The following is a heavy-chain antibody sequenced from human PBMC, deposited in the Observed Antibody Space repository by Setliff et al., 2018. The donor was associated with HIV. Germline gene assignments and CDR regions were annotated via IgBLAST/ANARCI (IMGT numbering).Heavy chain of an antibody. V-gene: IGHV3-21*01. CDR2: ITSNTDYI. CDR3: AKDRLEWLAPDGFDI. D-gene: IGHD3-3*01. J-gene: IGHJ3*02. Sequence: GGSLRLSCAASGFTFSSYGMHWVRQPPGKGLEWVSSITSNTDYISYADSVKGRFTISRDNAKNSLYLQMNSLRAEDTAVYYCAKDRLEWLAPDGFDIWGLGTMVTVSS. CDR1: GFTFSSYG.